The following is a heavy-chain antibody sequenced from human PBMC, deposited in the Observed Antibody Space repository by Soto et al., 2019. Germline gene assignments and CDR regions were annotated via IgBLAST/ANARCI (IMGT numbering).Heavy chain of an antibody. J-gene: IGHJ4*02. CDR1: GFTFSSYA. V-gene: IGHV3-23*01. Sequence: PGGSLRLSCAASGFTFSSYAMSWVRQAPGKGLEWVSAISGSGGSTYYADSVKGRSTISRDNSKNTLYLQMNSLRAEDTAVYYCAKADSDFLTGPFDYWGQGPLVTVSS. CDR3: AKADSDFLTGPFDY. D-gene: IGHD3-9*01. CDR2: ISGSGGST.